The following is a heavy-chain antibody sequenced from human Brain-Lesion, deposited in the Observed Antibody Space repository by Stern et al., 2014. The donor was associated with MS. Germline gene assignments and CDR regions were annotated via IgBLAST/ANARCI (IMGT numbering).Heavy chain of an antibody. V-gene: IGHV3-74*02. CDR2: VNNDGRRT. CDR3: ARGERWFDS. CDR1: GFTFRNYW. Sequence: EVQLVESAGGLVQPGGSLRLSCAASGFTFRNYWMHWVRQAPGKGLVWVSRVNNDGRRTSYADSVKGRFTMSRDNAKDTLYLQMNSLRVEDTAIYYCARGERWFDSWGQGTLVTVSS. J-gene: IGHJ5*01. D-gene: IGHD3-10*01.